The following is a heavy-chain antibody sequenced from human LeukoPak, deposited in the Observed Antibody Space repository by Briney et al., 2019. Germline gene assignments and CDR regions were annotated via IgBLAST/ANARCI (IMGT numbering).Heavy chain of an antibody. V-gene: IGHV4-34*01. CDR3: ARGVVVVPAYTGYYMDV. J-gene: IGHJ6*03. CDR1: GGSFSGYY. CDR2: INHSGST. D-gene: IGHD2-2*01. Sequence: SETLSLTCAVYGGSFSGYYWSWIRQPPGKGLEWIGEINHSGSTNYNPSLKSRVTISVDTSKNQFSLKLSSVTAADTAVYYCARGVVVVPAYTGYYMDVWGKGTTVTVSS.